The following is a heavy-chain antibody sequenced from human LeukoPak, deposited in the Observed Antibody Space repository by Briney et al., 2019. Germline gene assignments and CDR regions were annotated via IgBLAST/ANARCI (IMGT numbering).Heavy chain of an antibody. CDR3: ANTLYSSSP. D-gene: IGHD6-6*01. Sequence: GASVKVSCKASGYTFTGYYMHWVLQAPGQGLEWMGWINPNSGGTNYAQKFQGRVTMTRDTSISTAYMELSRLRSDDTAVYYCANTLYSSSPWGQRTLVTVSS. V-gene: IGHV1-2*02. J-gene: IGHJ5*02. CDR1: GYTFTGYY. CDR2: INPNSGGT.